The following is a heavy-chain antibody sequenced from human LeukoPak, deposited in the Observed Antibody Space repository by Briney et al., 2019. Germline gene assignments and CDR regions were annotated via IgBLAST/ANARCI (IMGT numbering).Heavy chain of an antibody. CDR3: ARDRDMAPLDY. Sequence: GGSLRLSCAASGFTVSSNYMSWVRQAPGKGLEWVSVVYSGGSAYYADSVKGRFTISRDTSKNTLYLQMNSLRAEDTAVYYCARDRDMAPLDYWGQGTLVTVSS. CDR2: VYSGGSA. D-gene: IGHD5-24*01. CDR1: GFTVSSNY. V-gene: IGHV3-53*01. J-gene: IGHJ4*02.